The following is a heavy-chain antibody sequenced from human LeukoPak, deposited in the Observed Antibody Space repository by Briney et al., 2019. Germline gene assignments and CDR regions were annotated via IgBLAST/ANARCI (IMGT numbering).Heavy chain of an antibody. CDR2: IYTSGST. J-gene: IGHJ5*02. CDR3: ARISSGSLTA. D-gene: IGHD1-26*01. V-gene: IGHV4-61*02. CDR1: GGSISSRSYC. Sequence: SQTLSLTCTVSGGSISSRSYCWSWIRQPAGKGLEWIGRIYTSGSTNYNPSLKSRVTISVDTSKNQFSLKLSSVTAADTAVYYCARISSGSLTAWGQGTLVTVSS.